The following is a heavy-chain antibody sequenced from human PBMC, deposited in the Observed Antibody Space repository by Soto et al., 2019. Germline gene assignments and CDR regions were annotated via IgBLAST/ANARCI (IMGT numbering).Heavy chain of an antibody. CDR2: IYYSGST. CDR3: ARGGGPVCNWNYVALDSDY. V-gene: IGHV4-59*01. CDR1: GGSISSYY. D-gene: IGHD1-7*01. Sequence: SETLSLTCTVSGGSISSYYWSWIRQPPGKGLEWIGYIYYSGSTNYNPSLKSRVTISVDTSKNQFSLKLSSVTAADTAVYYCARGGGPVCNWNYVALDSDYRGQGTLVTVSS. J-gene: IGHJ4*02.